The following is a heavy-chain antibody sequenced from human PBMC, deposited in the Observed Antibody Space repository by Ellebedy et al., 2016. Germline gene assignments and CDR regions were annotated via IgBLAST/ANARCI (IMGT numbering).Heavy chain of an antibody. CDR3: ARDLGITMIVVVDAFDI. J-gene: IGHJ3*02. Sequence: ASVKVSXXASGYTFTSYGISWVRQAPGQGLEWMGWISAYNGNTNYAQKLQGRVTMTTDTSTSTAYMELRSLRSDDTAVYYCARDLGITMIVVVDAFDIWGQGTMVTVSS. CDR2: ISAYNGNT. V-gene: IGHV1-18*01. D-gene: IGHD3-22*01. CDR1: GYTFTSYG.